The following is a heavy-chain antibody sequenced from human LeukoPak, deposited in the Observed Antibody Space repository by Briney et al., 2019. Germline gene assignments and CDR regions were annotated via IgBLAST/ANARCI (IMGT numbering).Heavy chain of an antibody. CDR3: ARRSNKYYYDSSGSSQGGY. Sequence: SETLSLTCTVSGGSISSGSYYWSWIRQPAGKGLEWIGRIYTSGSTNYNPSLKSRVTISVDTSKNQFSLKLSSVTAADTAVYYCARRSNKYYYDSSGSSQGGYWGQGTLVTVSS. J-gene: IGHJ4*02. V-gene: IGHV4-61*02. CDR2: IYTSGST. CDR1: GGSISSGSYY. D-gene: IGHD3-22*01.